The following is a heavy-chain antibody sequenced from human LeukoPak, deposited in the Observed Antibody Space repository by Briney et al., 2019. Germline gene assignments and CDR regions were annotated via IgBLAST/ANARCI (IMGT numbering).Heavy chain of an antibody. CDR3: AKGSTARGYAFDI. D-gene: IGHD2-2*01. J-gene: IGHJ3*02. Sequence: KPGGSLRLSCAASGFTFSSYSMNWVRQAPGKGLEWVSSISSSSSCTHYADSVKGRFTISRDNAKNSLYLEMNSLRAEDTAVYYCAKGSTARGYAFDIWGQGTMVTVSS. CDR2: ISSSSSCT. V-gene: IGHV3-21*01. CDR1: GFTFSSYS.